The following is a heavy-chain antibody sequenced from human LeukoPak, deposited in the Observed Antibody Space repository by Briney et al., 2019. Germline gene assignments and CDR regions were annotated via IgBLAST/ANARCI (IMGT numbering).Heavy chain of an antibody. CDR1: GYSFTSYW. J-gene: IGHJ4*02. V-gene: IGHV5-51*01. Sequence: GESLKISCKGSGYSFTSYWIGWVRQMPGKGLEWIGIIYPGDSDTRYSPSFQGQVTISADKSISTAYLQWSSLKASDTAMYYCARKTYYYDSSGYYYDYWGQGTLVTVSS. D-gene: IGHD3-22*01. CDR2: IYPGDSDT. CDR3: ARKTYYYDSSGYYYDY.